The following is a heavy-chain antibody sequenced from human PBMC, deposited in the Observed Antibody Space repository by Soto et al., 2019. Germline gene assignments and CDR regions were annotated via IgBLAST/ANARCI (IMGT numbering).Heavy chain of an antibody. CDR1: GFTFSNAW. D-gene: IGHD4-4*01. J-gene: IGHJ6*02. V-gene: IGHV3-15*01. CDR3: TQYSNYHYYGMDV. Sequence: GGSLRLSCAASGFTFSNAWMSWVRQAPGKGLEWVGRIKSKTDGGTTDYAAPVKGRFTISRDDSKNTLYLQMNSLKTEDTAVYYCTQYSNYHYYGMDVWGQGTTVTAP. CDR2: IKSKTDGGTT.